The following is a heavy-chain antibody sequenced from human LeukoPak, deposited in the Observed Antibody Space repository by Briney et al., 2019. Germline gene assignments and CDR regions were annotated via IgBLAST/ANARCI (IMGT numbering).Heavy chain of an antibody. CDR3: ARDIGFGELSWFDP. Sequence: PSQTLSLTCTVSGGSISSYYWSWIRQPPGKGLEWIGYIYYSGSTNYNPSLKSRVTISVDTSKNQFSLKLSSVTAADTAVYYCARDIGFGELSWFDPWGQGTLVTVSS. D-gene: IGHD3-10*01. V-gene: IGHV4-59*12. CDR1: GGSISSYY. CDR2: IYYSGST. J-gene: IGHJ5*02.